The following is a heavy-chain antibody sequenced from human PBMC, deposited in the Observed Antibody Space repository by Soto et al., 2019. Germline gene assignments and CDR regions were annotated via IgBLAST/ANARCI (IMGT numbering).Heavy chain of an antibody. D-gene: IGHD6-13*01. Sequence: QVQLVQSGAEVKKPGASVKVSCKASGYTFTSYDINWVRQATGQGLEWMGWMNPNSGNTGYAQKCQGRVTMTRNTSISTAYMELSSLRSEDPAVYYCARAVPSYSISWREGGSGSFRFDPWGQGTLVTVSS. J-gene: IGHJ5*02. CDR1: GYTFTSYD. V-gene: IGHV1-8*01. CDR3: ARAVPSYSISWREGGSGSFRFDP. CDR2: MNPNSGNT.